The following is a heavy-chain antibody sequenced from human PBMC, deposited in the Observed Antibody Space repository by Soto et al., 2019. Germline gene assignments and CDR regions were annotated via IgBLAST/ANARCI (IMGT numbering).Heavy chain of an antibody. Sequence: QLQLQESGSGLVKPSQTLSLTCAVSGGSVNSAGYSWSWIRQPPGKGLEWIGYIYHSGSTYYNPSLKSRVTISLDRSNNHFSLKLISVTAADTAVYYCARVPIYYDSSVFYHYGIFDIWGQGIMVTVSS. V-gene: IGHV4-30-2*01. CDR2: IYHSGST. D-gene: IGHD3-22*01. CDR1: GGSVNSAGYS. CDR3: ARVPIYYDSSVFYHYGIFDI. J-gene: IGHJ3*02.